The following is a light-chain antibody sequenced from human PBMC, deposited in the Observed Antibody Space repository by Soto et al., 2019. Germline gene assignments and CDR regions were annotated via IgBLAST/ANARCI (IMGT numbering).Light chain of an antibody. J-gene: IGKJ1*01. CDR1: QSVSTR. V-gene: IGKV1-5*01. Sequence: IPMTQSPSSLSASVGEIVTITCRASQSVSTRLAWYQQKPGRAPKILIYDVSSLQSGVPSRFSGSGSGTEFTLTISSLQPDDFATYYCQQYNSYSWTLGQGTKVDIK. CDR3: QQYNSYSWT. CDR2: DVS.